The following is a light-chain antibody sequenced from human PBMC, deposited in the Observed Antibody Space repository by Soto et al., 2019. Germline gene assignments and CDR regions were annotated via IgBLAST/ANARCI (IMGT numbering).Light chain of an antibody. CDR3: QQRVHWPPIT. V-gene: IGKV3-11*01. CDR1: QSVSSY. Sequence: EIVLTQSPATLSLSPGERATLSCRASQSVSSYLAWFQQKPGQAPRLLIYDASNRAPGIPARFSGSGSGTDFTLTINSLEPEDFAVYYCQQRVHWPPITFGHGTRLEIK. CDR2: DAS. J-gene: IGKJ5*01.